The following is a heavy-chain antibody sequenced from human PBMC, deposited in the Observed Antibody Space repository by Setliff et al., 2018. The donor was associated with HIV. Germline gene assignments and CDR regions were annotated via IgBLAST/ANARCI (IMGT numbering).Heavy chain of an antibody. V-gene: IGHV4-59*08. Sequence: SETLSLTCTVSDASISNYHWSWIRQPPGKGLEWIGYIYYSGSANYNPSLKSRVTISVDMSKNQFSLKLNSVTAADTAVYHCARGDTYYHDSSGYVKSALDCFDIWGQGTMVTVSS. CDR2: IYYSGSA. CDR3: ARGDTYYHDSSGYVKSALDCFDI. D-gene: IGHD3-22*01. J-gene: IGHJ3*02. CDR1: DASISNYH.